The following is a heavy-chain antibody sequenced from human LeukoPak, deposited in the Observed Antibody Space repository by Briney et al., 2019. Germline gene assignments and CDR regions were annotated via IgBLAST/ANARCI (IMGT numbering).Heavy chain of an antibody. D-gene: IGHD1-26*01. V-gene: IGHV3-15*01. CDR2: IKSKTDGGTT. CDR3: TTDMVGLSGSSSY. CDR1: GFTFSSAW. J-gene: IGHJ4*02. Sequence: PGGSLRLSCTASGFTFSSAWMSWVRQVPGKGLEWVGRIKSKTDGGTTDYAAPVKGRFTISRDDSKNTLYLQMNSLKTEDTAVYYCTTDMVGLSGSSSYWGQGTLVTVSS.